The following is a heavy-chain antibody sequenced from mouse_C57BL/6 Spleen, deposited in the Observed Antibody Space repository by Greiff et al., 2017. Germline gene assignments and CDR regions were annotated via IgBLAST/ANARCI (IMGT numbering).Heavy chain of an antibody. D-gene: IGHD2-4*01. CDR3: AREIYDEYDEDYFDY. J-gene: IGHJ2*01. Sequence: EVQVVESGGGLVKPGGSLKLSCAASGFTFSSYAMSWVRQTPEQGLEWVATISDGGSYTYYPDNVKGRFTISRDNAKNNLYLQMSHLKSEDTAMYYCAREIYDEYDEDYFDYWGQGTTLTVSS. V-gene: IGHV5-4*01. CDR2: ISDGGSYT. CDR1: GFTFSSYA.